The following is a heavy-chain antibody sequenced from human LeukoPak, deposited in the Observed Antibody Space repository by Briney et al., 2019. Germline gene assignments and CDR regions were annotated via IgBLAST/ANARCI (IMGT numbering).Heavy chain of an antibody. CDR2: FYYSGST. J-gene: IGHJ4*02. V-gene: IGHV4-61*01. Sequence: SETLSLTCTVSGGSVNSGSYYWDWIRQPPGRGLEGIGYFYYSGSTNYNPSLKSRVTISVDTSKNQFALKLSSVTAADTAVYYCARAAYSGSYHSDYWGQGTLVTASS. CDR1: GGSVNSGSYY. D-gene: IGHD1-26*01. CDR3: ARAAYSGSYHSDY.